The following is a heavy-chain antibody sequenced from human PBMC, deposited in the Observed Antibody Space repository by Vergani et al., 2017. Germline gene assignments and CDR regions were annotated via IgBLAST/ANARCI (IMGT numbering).Heavy chain of an antibody. V-gene: IGHV3-33*01. J-gene: IGHJ4*02. CDR1: GFHFSSYG. D-gene: IGHD2-15*01. CDR3: ARDWRAMVVAAEGDY. CDR2: IWNDGSKK. Sequence: QVQLVESGGGVVQPGRSLRLSCVASGFHFSSYGMHWVRQAPGKGLEWVAVIWNDGSKKYYANSVKGRFIISRDDSKNTLYLQMNSLRAEDSAVYFCARDWRAMVVAAEGDYWGQGTLVTVSS.